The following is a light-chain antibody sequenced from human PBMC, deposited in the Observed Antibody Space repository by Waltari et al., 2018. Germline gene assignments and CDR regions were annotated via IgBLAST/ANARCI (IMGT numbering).Light chain of an antibody. CDR2: KGI. V-gene: IGLV8-61*01. CDR1: SGPVSSTAY. CDR3: SMYMGSGVWV. Sequence: QTVVTQEPSWPVAPGGTVTLTLALSSGPVSSTAYPTWYQQTPGQPPRTLVYKGISRSSGVPNRFSGSILGNTAALTITGAQADDESDYYCSMYMGSGVWVFGGGTKLTVL. J-gene: IGLJ3*02.